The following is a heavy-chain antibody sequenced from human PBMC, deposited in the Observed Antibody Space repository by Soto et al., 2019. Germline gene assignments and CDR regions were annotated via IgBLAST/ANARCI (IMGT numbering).Heavy chain of an antibody. CDR3: AREEYYYGSGAFFDS. CDR1: GGTFSSYT. D-gene: IGHD3-10*01. V-gene: IGHV1-69*08. Sequence: QVQLVQSGAEVKKPGSSVKVSCKASGGTFSSYTISWVRQAPGQGLEWMGRIIPILCIANYAQKFQGRVTITEDKSTSTGYMELSSLRSEDTAVYYCAREEYYYGSGAFFDSWCQGTLVTVSS. CDR2: IIPILCIA. J-gene: IGHJ4*02.